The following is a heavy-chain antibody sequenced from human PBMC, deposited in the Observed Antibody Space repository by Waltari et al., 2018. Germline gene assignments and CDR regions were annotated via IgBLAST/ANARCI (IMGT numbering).Heavy chain of an antibody. Sequence: QVQLVESGGGVVQPGRSLRLSCAASGFTFSSYGMHWVRQAPGKGLEWVAVISYDGSNKYYADSVKGRFTISRDNSKNTLYLQMNSLRAEDTAVYYCAKPPRTGGGATRVYFDYWGQGTLVTVSS. CDR1: GFTFSSYG. V-gene: IGHV3-30*18. CDR3: AKPPRTGGGATRVYFDY. J-gene: IGHJ4*02. CDR2: ISYDGSNK. D-gene: IGHD3-16*01.